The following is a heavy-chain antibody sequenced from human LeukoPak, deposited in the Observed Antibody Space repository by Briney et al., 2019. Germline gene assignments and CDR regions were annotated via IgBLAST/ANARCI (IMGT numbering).Heavy chain of an antibody. CDR2: ISGSGAST. Sequence: GGSLRLSCLTSGFTLSTNAMSWVRQAPGKGLEWISGISGSGASTYYADSVKGRFTISRDDSRNTLYLQMNSLRGDDTAVYYCAKDVGKWESLHFSDYWGQGTLVTVPS. J-gene: IGHJ4*02. CDR1: GFTLSTNA. V-gene: IGHV3-23*01. CDR3: AKDVGKWESLHFSDY. D-gene: IGHD1-26*01.